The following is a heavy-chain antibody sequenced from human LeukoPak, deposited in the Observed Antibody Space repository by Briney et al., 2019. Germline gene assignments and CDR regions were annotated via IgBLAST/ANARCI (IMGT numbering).Heavy chain of an antibody. V-gene: IGHV4-31*03. CDR3: ATWVGGSAIFDY. CDR1: GGSISSGGYY. Sequence: SETLSLTCTVSGGSISSGGYYWSWIRQHPGKGLEWIAYMYYSGSTYYNPSLKSRATISVDPSKNQFSLKLSSVTAADTAVYYCATWVGGSAIFDYWGQGALVTVSS. J-gene: IGHJ4*02. CDR2: MYYSGST. D-gene: IGHD2-15*01.